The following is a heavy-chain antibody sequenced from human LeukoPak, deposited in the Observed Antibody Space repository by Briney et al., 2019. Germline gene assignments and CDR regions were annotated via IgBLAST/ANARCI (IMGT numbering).Heavy chain of an antibody. Sequence: PGGSLRLSCAASGFTFSNAWMTWVRQAPGKGLEWVGRIKSKTDGGTTEYVAPVKGRFAISRDDSKNTLYLQMNSPKTEDTAVYYCSTDSPIFHWGQGTLVTVSS. CDR3: STDSPIFH. J-gene: IGHJ4*02. V-gene: IGHV3-15*01. CDR1: GFTFSNAW. D-gene: IGHD3-3*01. CDR2: IKSKTDGGTT.